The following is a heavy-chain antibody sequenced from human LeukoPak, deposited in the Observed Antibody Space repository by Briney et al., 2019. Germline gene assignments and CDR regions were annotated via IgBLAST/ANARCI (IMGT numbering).Heavy chain of an antibody. V-gene: IGHV4-34*01. D-gene: IGHD1-14*01. J-gene: IGHJ4*02. CDR2: INHSGGT. CDR1: GGSFSGYY. Sequence: PSETLSLTCAVYGGSFSGYYWSWIRQPPGKGLEWIGEINHSGGTNYNPSLKSRVTISVDTSKNQFSLKLSSVTAADTAVYYCARDHNGPFDYWGQGTLVTVSS. CDR3: ARDHNGPFDY.